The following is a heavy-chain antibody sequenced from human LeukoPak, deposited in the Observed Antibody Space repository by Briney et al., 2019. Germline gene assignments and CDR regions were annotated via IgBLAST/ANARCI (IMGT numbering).Heavy chain of an antibody. CDR1: AYSLSGYY. V-gene: IGHV1-2*02. CDR3: ATTTSYYFNY. Sequence: APVKVSCKPSAYSLSGYYIHWVRQAPGQGLEWVGWINPNTGGTNYAQKFRGRVTMTSDTSITTAYMELSSLRSDDTAVYYCATTTSYYFNYWGQGTLVTVSS. J-gene: IGHJ4*02. CDR2: INPNTGGT. D-gene: IGHD1-1*01.